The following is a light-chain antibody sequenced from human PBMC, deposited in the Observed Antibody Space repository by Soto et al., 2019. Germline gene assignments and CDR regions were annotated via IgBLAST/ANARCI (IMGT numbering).Light chain of an antibody. CDR1: ETVRNNY. V-gene: IGKV3-20*01. CDR2: NSS. CDR3: QQYRDLPQT. Sequence: EIVLTQSPGTLSLSPGERATLSCRASETVRNNYLAWYQQKPGQAPRLLIYNSSTRPTGIPDRFSGSGSGTDFTLTISRLEPEDFSLYFCQQYRDLPQTFGHGPRVEIK. J-gene: IGKJ1*01.